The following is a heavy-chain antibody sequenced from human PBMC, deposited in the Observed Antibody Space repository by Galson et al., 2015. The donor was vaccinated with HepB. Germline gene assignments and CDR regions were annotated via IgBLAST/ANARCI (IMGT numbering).Heavy chain of an antibody. CDR2: MAYDGSNK. V-gene: IGHV3-30-3*01. CDR3: ARERRQDYYYGMDV. J-gene: IGHJ6*02. CDR1: GFTFSGSA. Sequence: SLRLSCAASGFTFSGSAMHWVRQAPGKGPEWVAVMAYDGSNKFYADSVRGRFTISRDNSKNTLYLEMNSLRAEDTAVYYCARERRQDYYYGMDVWGQGATVTVSS. D-gene: IGHD2-15*01.